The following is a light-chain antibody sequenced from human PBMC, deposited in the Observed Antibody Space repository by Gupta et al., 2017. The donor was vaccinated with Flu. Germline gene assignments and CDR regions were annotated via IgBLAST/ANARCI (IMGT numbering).Light chain of an antibody. V-gene: IGLV2-14*01. CDR3: SSYTSSSTVV. CDR2: EVS. J-gene: IGLJ2*01. CDR1: SSDVGGYNY. Sequence: QSALTQPASVSRSPGQSITISCTGTSSDVGGYNYVSWYQQHPGKAPKLMIYEVSNRPSGVPNRFSGSKSGNTASLTISGLQAEDEADYYCSSYTSSSTVVFGGGTKLTVL.